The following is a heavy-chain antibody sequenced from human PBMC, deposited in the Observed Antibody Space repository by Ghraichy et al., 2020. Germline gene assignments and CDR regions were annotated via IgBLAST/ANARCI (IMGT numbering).Heavy chain of an antibody. CDR2: ISSSRTFI. CDR3: AREGDAVTENEYFDY. Sequence: VSSISSSRTFIDYADSVKGRFTISRDNAKKSLYLQMNSLRAVDTAVYYCAREGDAVTENEYFDYWGQAT. D-gene: IGHD4-17*01. J-gene: IGHJ4*02. V-gene: IGHV3-21*01.